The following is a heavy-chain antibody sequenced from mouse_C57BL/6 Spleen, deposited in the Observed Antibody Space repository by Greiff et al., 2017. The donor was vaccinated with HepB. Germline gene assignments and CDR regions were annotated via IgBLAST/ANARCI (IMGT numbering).Heavy chain of an antibody. CDR3: ARHEEDGYTFAY. Sequence: VQLQQSGAELVKPGASVKLSKASGYTFTEYTIHWVKQRSGQGLEWIGWFYPGSGSIKYNEKFKDKATLTADKSSSTVYMELSRLTSEDSAVYFCARHEEDGYTFAYWGQGTLVTVSA. J-gene: IGHJ3*01. CDR2: FYPGSGSI. V-gene: IGHV1-62-2*01. D-gene: IGHD2-3*01. CDR1: GYTFTEYT.